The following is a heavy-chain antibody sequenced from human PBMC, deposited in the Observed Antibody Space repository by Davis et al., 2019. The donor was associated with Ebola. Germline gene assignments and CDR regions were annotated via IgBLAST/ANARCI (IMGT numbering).Heavy chain of an antibody. D-gene: IGHD3-10*01. CDR3: ARALWFRELLIGPYYYYGMDV. CDR1: GGSFSGYY. Sequence: LSLTCAVYGGSFSGYYWSWIRQAPGKGLEWVSYISSSGSTIYYADSVKGRFTISRDNAKNSLYLQMNSLRAEDTAVYYCARALWFRELLIGPYYYYGMDVWGQGTTVTVSS. V-gene: IGHV3-11*01. CDR2: ISSSGSTI. J-gene: IGHJ6*02.